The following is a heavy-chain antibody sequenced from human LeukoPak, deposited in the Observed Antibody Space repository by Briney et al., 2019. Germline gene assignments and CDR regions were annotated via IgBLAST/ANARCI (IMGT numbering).Heavy chain of an antibody. J-gene: IGHJ4*02. D-gene: IGHD3-3*01. V-gene: IGHV4-39*01. CDR3: ARRGNYYDFWSGYAPVDY. Sequence: SETLSLTCTVSGGSISSCNYYWGWIRQPPGKGLEWIGSVYYSRGTYYNPSLKSRVTISVDTSENQFSLKLSSVTAADTAVYYCARRGNYYDFWSGYAPVDYWGQGTLVTVSS. CDR1: GGSISSCNYY. CDR2: VYYSRGT.